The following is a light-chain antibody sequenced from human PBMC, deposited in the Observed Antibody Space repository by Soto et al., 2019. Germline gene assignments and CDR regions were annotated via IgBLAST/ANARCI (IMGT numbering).Light chain of an antibody. CDR3: MHGTHWTPYT. V-gene: IGKV2-30*01. Sequence: DVVMTQSPLSLPVTLGQPASISCRSSQSLAYSDGHTYLNWFQQRPGQSPRRLIYKVSNRDSGVPDRFSGSGSGTDFTLKISRVEAEDVGVYYCMHGTHWTPYTFGRGTKLEIK. CDR2: KVS. CDR1: QSLAYSDGHTY. J-gene: IGKJ2*01.